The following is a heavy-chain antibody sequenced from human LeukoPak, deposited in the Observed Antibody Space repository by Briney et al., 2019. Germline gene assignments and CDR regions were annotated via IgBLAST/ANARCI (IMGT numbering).Heavy chain of an antibody. CDR3: ARVSITIFGVVAYWFDP. CDR1: GYSFTGYY. J-gene: IGHJ5*02. D-gene: IGHD3-3*01. CDR2: INPNSGGT. V-gene: IGHV1-2*02. Sequence: ASVKVSCKASGYSFTGYYIHWVRQAPGQGLEWMGWINPNSGGTNYAQKFQGRVTMTRDTSISTAYMELSRLRSDDTAVYYCARVSITIFGVVAYWFDPWGQGTLVTVSS.